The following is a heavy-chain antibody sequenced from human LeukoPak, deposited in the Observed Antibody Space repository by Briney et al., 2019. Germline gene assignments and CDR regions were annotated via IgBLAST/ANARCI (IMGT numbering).Heavy chain of an antibody. CDR1: GFTFSSYA. Sequence: GGSLRLSCAASGFTFSSYAMSWVRQAPGKGLEWVSAISGSGGSTCYADSVKGRFTISRDNSKNTLYLQMNSLRAEDTAVYYCAKVVGQRYYFDYWGQGTLVTVSS. J-gene: IGHJ4*02. CDR3: AKVVGQRYYFDY. V-gene: IGHV3-23*01. CDR2: ISGSGGST. D-gene: IGHD6-25*01.